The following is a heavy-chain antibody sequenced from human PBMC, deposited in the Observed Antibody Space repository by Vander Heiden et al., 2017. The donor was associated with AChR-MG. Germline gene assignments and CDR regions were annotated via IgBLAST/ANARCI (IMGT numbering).Heavy chain of an antibody. CDR3: AREARGLPYYYYGMDV. D-gene: IGHD4-17*01. J-gene: IGHJ6*02. CDR2: IYSGGST. CDR1: GFTVRSNY. V-gene: IGHV3-66*01. Sequence: EVQLVESGGGLVQHGGSLSLSCAASGFTVRSNYMSWVRQAPGKGLEWVSVIYSGGSTYYADSVKGRFTISRDNSKNTLYLQMNSLRAEDTAVYYCAREARGLPYYYYGMDVWGQGTTVTVSS.